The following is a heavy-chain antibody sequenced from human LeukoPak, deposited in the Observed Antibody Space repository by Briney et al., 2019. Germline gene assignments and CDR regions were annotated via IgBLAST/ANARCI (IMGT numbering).Heavy chain of an antibody. CDR3: ALGGYYDSSGYLSPPKL. CDR1: GGSFSGYY. J-gene: IGHJ4*02. V-gene: IGHV4-34*01. D-gene: IGHD3-22*01. Sequence: PSETLSLTRAVYGGSFSGYYWSWIRQPPGKGLEWIGEINHSGSTNYNPSLKSRVTISVDTSKNQFSLKLSSVTAADTAVYYCALGGYYDSSGYLSPPKLWGQGTLVTVSS. CDR2: INHSGST.